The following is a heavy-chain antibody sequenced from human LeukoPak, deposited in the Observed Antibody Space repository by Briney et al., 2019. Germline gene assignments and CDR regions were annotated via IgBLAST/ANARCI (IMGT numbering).Heavy chain of an antibody. J-gene: IGHJ6*02. Sequence: SVKVSCKASGGTFSSYAISWVRQAPGQGLEWMGRIIPILGIANYAQKFQGRVTITADKSTSTAYMELSSLRSEDTAVYYCARDPTVYSSSWYGDYYYYGMDVWGQGTTVTVSS. V-gene: IGHV1-69*04. CDR1: GGTFSSYA. CDR3: ARDPTVYSSSWYGDYYYYGMDV. CDR2: IIPILGIA. D-gene: IGHD6-13*01.